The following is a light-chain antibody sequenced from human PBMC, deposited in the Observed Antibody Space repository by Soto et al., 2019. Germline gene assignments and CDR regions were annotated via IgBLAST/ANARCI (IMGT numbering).Light chain of an antibody. J-gene: IGLJ7*01. V-gene: IGLV2-14*03. CDR2: DVS. Sequence: QSALTQPASVSGSPGQSITISCTGTNGDVGSYDYVSWYQQHPGGVPKLLIYDVSSRPSGVSSRFSGSKSGNTASLTISGLQADDESDYYCSSFADSSARDYVFGGGTQLTVL. CDR3: SSFADSSARDYV. CDR1: NGDVGSYDY.